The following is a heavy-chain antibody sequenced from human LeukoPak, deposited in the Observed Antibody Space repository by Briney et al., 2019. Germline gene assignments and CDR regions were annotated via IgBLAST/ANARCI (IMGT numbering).Heavy chain of an antibody. V-gene: IGHV4-61*02. J-gene: IGHJ4*02. CDR2: ISTSGST. D-gene: IGHD5-18*01. CDR1: GGSISSGSYY. CDR3: AREGGYSYGDAPLHFDY. Sequence: SETLSLTCTVSGGSISSGSYYWSWIRQPAGKGLEWIGRISTSGSTNYNPSLKSQVTISVDTSKNQFSLNLSSVTAADTAVYYCAREGGYSYGDAPLHFDYWGQGTLVTVSS.